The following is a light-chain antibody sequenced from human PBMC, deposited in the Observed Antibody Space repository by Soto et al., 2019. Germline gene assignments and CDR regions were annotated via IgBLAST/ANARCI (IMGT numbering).Light chain of an antibody. CDR3: QQLNGYPLT. CDR2: TAS. V-gene: IGKV1-9*01. Sequence: DIQLTQSPSFLSASVGDRVTITCRASHGISSFLAWYQQKPGKAPNLLIYTASTLQSGVPSRFSGSGSGTEFTLTISSLQPEDFATYYCQQLNGYPLTFGGGTKVEIK. CDR1: HGISSF. J-gene: IGKJ4*01.